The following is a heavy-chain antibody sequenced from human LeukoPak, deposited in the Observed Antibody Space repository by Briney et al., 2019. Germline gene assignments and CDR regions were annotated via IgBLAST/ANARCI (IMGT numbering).Heavy chain of an antibody. V-gene: IGHV3-33*01. J-gene: IGHJ4*02. CDR1: GFTFSSYG. CDR3: ARGSSSWYLGFDY. CDR2: IWYDGSNK. D-gene: IGHD6-13*01. Sequence: GRSLRLSCAASGFTFSSYGMRWVRQAPGKGLEWVAVIWYDGSNKYYADSVKGRFTISRDNSKNTLYLQMNSLRAEDTAVYYCARGSSSWYLGFDYWGQGTLVTVSS.